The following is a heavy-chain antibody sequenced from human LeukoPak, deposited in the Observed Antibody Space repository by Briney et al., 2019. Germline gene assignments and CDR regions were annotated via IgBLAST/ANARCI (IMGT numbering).Heavy chain of an antibody. CDR2: IYTSGST. V-gene: IGHV4-4*07. CDR1: GGSISSYY. CDR3: ATHAKGPVHIAAAGTNWFDP. J-gene: IGHJ5*02. D-gene: IGHD6-13*01. Sequence: SETLSLTCTVSGGSISSYYWSWIRQPAGKGLEWIGRIYTSGSTNYNPSLKSRVTISVDTSKNQFSLKLSSVTAADTAVYYCATHAKGPVHIAAAGTNWFDPWGQGTLVTVSS.